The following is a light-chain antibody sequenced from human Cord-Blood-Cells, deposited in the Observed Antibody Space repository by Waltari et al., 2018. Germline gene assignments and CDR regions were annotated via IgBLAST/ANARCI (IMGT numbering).Light chain of an antibody. CDR1: SSDVGCYNY. Sequence: QSALTQPAPVSGSPGQSITISCTGTSSDVGCYNYVSWYQQHPGKAPKLMIYDVSNRPSGVSNRFSGSKSGNTASLTISGLQAEDEADYYCSSYTSSSTWVFGGGTKLTVL. CDR2: DVS. CDR3: SSYTSSSTWV. V-gene: IGLV2-14*01. J-gene: IGLJ3*02.